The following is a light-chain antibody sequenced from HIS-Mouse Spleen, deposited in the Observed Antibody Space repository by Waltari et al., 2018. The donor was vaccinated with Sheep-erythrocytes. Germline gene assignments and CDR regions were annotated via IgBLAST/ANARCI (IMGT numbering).Light chain of an antibody. CDR2: EGS. J-gene: IGLJ2*01. CDR3: CSYAGSSTFHVV. Sequence: QSALTQPASVSGSPGQSITISCPGTSSDVGSYNLVSWYQQHPGKAPNLMIYEGSKRPSGVSNRFSGSKSGNTASLTISGLQAEDEADYYCCSYAGSSTFHVVFGGGTKLTVL. V-gene: IGLV2-23*03. CDR1: SSDVGSYNL.